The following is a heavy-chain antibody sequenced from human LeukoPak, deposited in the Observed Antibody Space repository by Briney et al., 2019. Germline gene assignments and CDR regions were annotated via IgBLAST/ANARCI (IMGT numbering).Heavy chain of an antibody. Sequence: ASVKVSCKASGYTFTSYDINWVRQATGQGLEWMGWMNPNSGNTGYAQKFQGRVTITRNTSISTAYMELSSLRSEDTAVYYCARAVVVPAAIVYYYYYYMDVWGKGTTVTVSS. D-gene: IGHD2-2*02. J-gene: IGHJ6*03. CDR1: GYTFTSYD. CDR2: MNPNSGNT. V-gene: IGHV1-8*03. CDR3: ARAVVVPAAIVYYYYYYMDV.